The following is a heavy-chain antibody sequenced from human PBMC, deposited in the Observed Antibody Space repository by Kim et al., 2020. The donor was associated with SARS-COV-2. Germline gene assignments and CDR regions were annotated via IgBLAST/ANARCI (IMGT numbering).Heavy chain of an antibody. Sequence: GGSLRLSCAASGFTFSSYSMNWVRQAPGKGLEWVSSISSSSSYIYYADSVKGRFTISRDNAKNSLYLQMNSLRAEDTAVYYCARDHDSGGMDVWGQGTTVTVSS. J-gene: IGHJ6*02. V-gene: IGHV3-21*01. CDR2: ISSSSSYI. CDR3: ARDHDSGGMDV. D-gene: IGHD3-10*01. CDR1: GFTFSSYS.